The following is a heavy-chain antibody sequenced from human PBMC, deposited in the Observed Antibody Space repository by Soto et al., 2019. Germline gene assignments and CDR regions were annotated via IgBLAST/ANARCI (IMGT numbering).Heavy chain of an antibody. CDR2: ISSSSSYI. CDR3: ASLRDFWSGYYPSPSDAFDI. D-gene: IGHD3-3*01. J-gene: IGHJ3*02. CDR1: GFTFSSYA. V-gene: IGHV3-21*01. Sequence: GGSLRLSCATSGFTFSSYAMSWVRQAPGKGLEWVSSISSSSSYIYYADSVKGRFTISRDNAKNSLYLQMNSLRAEDTAVYYCASLRDFWSGYYPSPSDAFDIWGQGTMVTVSS.